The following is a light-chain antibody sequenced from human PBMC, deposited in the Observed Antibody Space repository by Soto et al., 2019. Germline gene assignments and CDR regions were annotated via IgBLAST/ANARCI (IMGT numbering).Light chain of an antibody. CDR2: EVT. J-gene: IGLJ2*01. V-gene: IGLV2-8*01. CDR3: ASYAGNNNFVL. Sequence: QSVLAQPPSASGSPGQSVTISCTGTSSDVGAYNYVSWYQQHPGKAPKLVIYEVTERPSGVPERFSGPKSGSTASLTVSGLQAEDEALYYCASYAGNNNFVLFGGGTKVTVL. CDR1: SSDVGAYNY.